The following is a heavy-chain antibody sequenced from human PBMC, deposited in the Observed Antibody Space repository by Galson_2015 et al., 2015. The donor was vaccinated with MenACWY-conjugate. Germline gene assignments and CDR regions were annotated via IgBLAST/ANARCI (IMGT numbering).Heavy chain of an antibody. D-gene: IGHD2/OR15-2a*01. V-gene: IGHV4-61*08. CDR2: IYDSGTT. J-gene: IGHJ4*02. Sequence: ETLSLTCTVSGGSASSSGYYWTWIRQPPGKGLEWIGLIYDSGTTKYNPPLKGRVTISLDTSMNQVSLKLSSVTAADTAVYYCAREFSYWGQGTLVAVSS. CDR3: AREFSY. CDR1: GGSASSSGYY.